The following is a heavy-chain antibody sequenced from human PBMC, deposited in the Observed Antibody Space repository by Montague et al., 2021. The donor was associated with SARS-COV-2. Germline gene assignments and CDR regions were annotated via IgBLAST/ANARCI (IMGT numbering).Heavy chain of an antibody. J-gene: IGHJ3*02. CDR2: IYSGENK. CDR1: GFTVSDNY. CDR3: ARDKPGDYDGPGVFDM. D-gene: IGHD3-22*01. V-gene: IGHV3-53*01. Sequence: SLRLSCAASGFTVSDNYMNWVRQAPGKGLEWVSVIYSGENKYYADSVNGRFTISRDNSKNTLYLQMNSLRADDTAMYYCARDKPGDYDGPGVFDMWGQGTMVTVSS.